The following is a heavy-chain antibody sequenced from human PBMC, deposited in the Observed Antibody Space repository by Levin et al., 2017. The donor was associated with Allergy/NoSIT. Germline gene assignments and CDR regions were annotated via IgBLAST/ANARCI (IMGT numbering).Heavy chain of an antibody. Sequence: GESLKISCAASGFTFSSYGMHWVRQAPGKGLEWVAVISYDGSNKYYADSVKGRFTISRDNSKNTLYLQMNSLRAEDTAVYYCAKDRGYYDFWSGYYTAGDYWGQGTLVTVSS. D-gene: IGHD3-3*01. V-gene: IGHV3-30*18. CDR2: ISYDGSNK. CDR3: AKDRGYYDFWSGYYTAGDY. CDR1: GFTFSSYG. J-gene: IGHJ4*02.